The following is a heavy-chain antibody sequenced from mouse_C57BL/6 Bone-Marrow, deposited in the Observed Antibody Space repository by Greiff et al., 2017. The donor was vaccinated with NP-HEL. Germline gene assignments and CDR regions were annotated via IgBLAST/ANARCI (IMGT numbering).Heavy chain of an antibody. Sequence: QVQLQQPGAELVKPGASVKMSCKASGYTFTSYWITWVKQRPGQGLEWIGDIYPGSGSTNYNEKFKSKATLTVDTSSSTAYMQLSSLTSEDSAVYYCARWGTTVWYFDYWGQGTTLTVSS. CDR3: ARWGTTVWYFDY. D-gene: IGHD1-1*01. CDR1: GYTFTSYW. J-gene: IGHJ2*01. V-gene: IGHV1-55*01. CDR2: IYPGSGST.